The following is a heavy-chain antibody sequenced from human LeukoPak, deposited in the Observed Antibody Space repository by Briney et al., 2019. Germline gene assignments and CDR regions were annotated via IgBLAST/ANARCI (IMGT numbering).Heavy chain of an antibody. D-gene: IGHD5-24*01. CDR2: ISYDGRNK. CDR1: AFTFSSYG. V-gene: IGHV3-30*18. J-gene: IGHJ4*02. CDR3: AKEEMATTQLDY. Sequence: GGSLGLSCAASAFTFSSYGMHWVRQAPGKGLEWVAAISYDGRNKYYVDSVKGRFTISRDNSKNTLYLQMNSLRAEDTAVYYCAKEEMATTQLDYWGQGTLVTVSS.